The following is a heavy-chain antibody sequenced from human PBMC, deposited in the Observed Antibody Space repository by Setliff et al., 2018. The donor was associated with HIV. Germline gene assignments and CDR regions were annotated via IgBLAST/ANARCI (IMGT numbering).Heavy chain of an antibody. V-gene: IGHV3-48*03. Sequence: GESLKISCAASGFTFRHYEMNWVRQAPGKGLEWVSYISGDGNIIYYADSVKGRFTISRDNAKNSLDLQMNSLRADDTAVYYCARADYFGSGTYYAAPQGWDSWGQGTQVTVSS. CDR2: ISGDGNII. J-gene: IGHJ4*02. CDR1: GFTFRHYE. D-gene: IGHD3-10*01. CDR3: ARADYFGSGTYYAAPQGWDS.